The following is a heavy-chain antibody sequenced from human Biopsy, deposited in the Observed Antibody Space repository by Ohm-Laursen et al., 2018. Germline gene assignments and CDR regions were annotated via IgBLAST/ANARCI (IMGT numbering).Heavy chain of an antibody. CDR2: VYYSGST. J-gene: IGHJ3*02. CDR3: VSTNRTPSRKRRVPKLVDTPRNKFALSRTCVTAADSAVDYCRRREVVITHDAFDT. D-gene: IGHD1/OR15-1a*01. CDR1: GGSISSYY. Sequence: GTLSLTCTVSGGSISSYYWTWIRQPPGKGLEWIGDVYYSGSTNRNPSLKSRVTISVDTSKNQFSLKLNSVTAADTAVYYSVSTNRTPSRKRRVPKLVDTPRNKFALSRTCVTAADSAVDYCRRREVVITHDAFDTWGQGTMVTVSS. V-gene: IGHV4-59*08.